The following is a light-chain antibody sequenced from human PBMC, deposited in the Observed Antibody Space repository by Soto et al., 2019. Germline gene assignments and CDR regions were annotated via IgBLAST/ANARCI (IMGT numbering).Light chain of an antibody. Sequence: EVVLTQSPATLSLSPGERATLSCRASQNVRTFLDWYQQKPGQAPRLLIYGASNSATGIPARFSGSGSGTDFTLTISSLEPEDFAVYYCQQHSHWPPWTCGQGTRVEIQ. CDR1: QNVRTF. J-gene: IGKJ1*01. CDR3: QQHSHWPPWT. CDR2: GAS. V-gene: IGKV3-11*01.